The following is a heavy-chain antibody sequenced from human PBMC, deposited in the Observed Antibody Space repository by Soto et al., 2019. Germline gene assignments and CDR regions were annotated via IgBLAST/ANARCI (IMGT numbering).Heavy chain of an antibody. D-gene: IGHD6-13*01. J-gene: IGHJ4*02. V-gene: IGHV3-30-3*01. Sequence: GGSLRLSCAASGFTFSSYAMHWVRQAPGKGLEWVAVISYDGSNKYYADSVKGRFTISRDNSKNTLYLQMNSLRAEDTAVYYCARVLKSSSWDLTFDYWGQGTLVTVSS. CDR1: GFTFSSYA. CDR2: ISYDGSNK. CDR3: ARVLKSSSWDLTFDY.